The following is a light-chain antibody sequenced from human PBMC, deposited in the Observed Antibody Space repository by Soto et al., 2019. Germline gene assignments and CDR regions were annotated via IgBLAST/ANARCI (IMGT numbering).Light chain of an antibody. CDR2: HAS. J-gene: IGKJ1*01. V-gene: IGKV1-5*01. CDR3: QQYRTYS. CDR1: QSISNW. Sequence: IPLTQSPSTLPASVGDRVTLTCRASQSISNWLAWYQQKPGTAPKLLIYHASILETAVPSRFSGNGSRTEFTLTISSLQPGDFATYYCQQYRTYSFGQGSRVEIK.